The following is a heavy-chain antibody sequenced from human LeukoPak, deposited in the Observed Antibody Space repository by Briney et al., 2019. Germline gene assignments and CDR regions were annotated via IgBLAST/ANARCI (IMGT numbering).Heavy chain of an antibody. Sequence: GGSLRLSCAAPGFTFSSYSMNWVRQAPGKGLEWVSFISTSSSYIYYADSVKGRFTISRDNAKNSLYLQMNSLRAEDTAVYYCARGTSGYDYWGQGTLVTVSS. CDR2: ISTSSSYI. CDR1: GFTFSSYS. D-gene: IGHD5-12*01. V-gene: IGHV3-21*01. J-gene: IGHJ4*02. CDR3: ARGTSGYDY.